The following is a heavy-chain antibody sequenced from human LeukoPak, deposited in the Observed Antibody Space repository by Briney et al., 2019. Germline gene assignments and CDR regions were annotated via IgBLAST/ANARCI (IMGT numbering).Heavy chain of an antibody. CDR2: ISYDGSNK. CDR3: ARAGASYGDYALSYFDY. J-gene: IGHJ4*02. Sequence: QPGRSLRLSCAASGFTFSSYAMRWVRQPPGKGLGWVAVISYDGSNKYYADSVKGRFTISRDNSKNTLYLQMNSLRAEDTAVYYCARAGASYGDYALSYFDYWGQGTLVTVSS. D-gene: IGHD4-17*01. CDR1: GFTFSSYA. V-gene: IGHV3-30*04.